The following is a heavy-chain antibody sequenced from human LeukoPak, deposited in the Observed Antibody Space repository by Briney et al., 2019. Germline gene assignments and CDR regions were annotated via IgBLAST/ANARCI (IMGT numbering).Heavy chain of an antibody. CDR2: ISGSGGST. Sequence: PGRSLRLSCAASGFTFSSYGMHWVRQAPGKGLEWVSAISGSGGSTYYADSVKGRFTISRDNSKNTLHLQMNSLRADDTAVYYCAKGVLAAYRYNYYYMDVWGKGTTVTISS. D-gene: IGHD6-25*01. CDR1: GFTFSSYG. J-gene: IGHJ6*03. V-gene: IGHV3-23*01. CDR3: AKGVLAAYRYNYYYMDV.